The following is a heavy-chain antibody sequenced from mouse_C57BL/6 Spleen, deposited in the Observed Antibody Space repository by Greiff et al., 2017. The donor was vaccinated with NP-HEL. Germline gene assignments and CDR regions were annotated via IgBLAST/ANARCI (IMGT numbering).Heavy chain of an antibody. CDR2: INPGSGGT. J-gene: IGHJ3*01. D-gene: IGHD2-2*01. Sequence: VQLQQSGAELVRPGTSVKVSCKASGYAFTNYLIEWVKQRPGQGLEWIGVINPGSGGTNYNEKFKGKATLTADKSSSTAYMQLSSLTSEDSAVYFCARSGYGYDLAYWGPGTLVTVSA. CDR1: GYAFTNYL. CDR3: ARSGYGYDLAY. V-gene: IGHV1-54*01.